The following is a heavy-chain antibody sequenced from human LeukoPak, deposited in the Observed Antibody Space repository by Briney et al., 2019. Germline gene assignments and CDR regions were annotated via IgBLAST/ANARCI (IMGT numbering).Heavy chain of an antibody. D-gene: IGHD3-3*01. CDR1: GGSINNTGYY. CDR3: ARRGQPSVSNDLWSGPYYFDY. Sequence: PSETLSLTCSVSGGSINNTGYYWGWIRQPPGKGLESIGTIYYSGNTYYNPSLQSRVTLSVDTSKNQFSLKLSSATASDTAVYFCARRGQPSVSNDLWSGPYYFDYWGQGTLVSVSS. CDR2: IYYSGNT. J-gene: IGHJ4*02. V-gene: IGHV4-39*01.